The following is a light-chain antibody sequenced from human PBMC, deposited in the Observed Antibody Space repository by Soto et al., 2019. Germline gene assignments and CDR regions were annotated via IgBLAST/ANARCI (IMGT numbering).Light chain of an antibody. Sequence: IVLTQSPAILSLTPGERATLSCRASQSVSSSYLAWYQQKPGQAPRLLMLRTSSRATGFPARFSGSGSGTEFNLTISSLQSEDFGVYYCQQYNNWPRATFGGGTKVDIK. V-gene: IGKV3-15*01. CDR3: QQYNNWPRAT. CDR2: RTS. CDR1: QSVSSSY. J-gene: IGKJ4*01.